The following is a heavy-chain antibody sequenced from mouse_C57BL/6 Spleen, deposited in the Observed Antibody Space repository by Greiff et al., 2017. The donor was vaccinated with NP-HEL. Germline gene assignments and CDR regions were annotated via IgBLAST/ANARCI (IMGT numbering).Heavy chain of an antibody. CDR2: INPSSGYT. D-gene: IGHD4-1*01. V-gene: IGHV1-4*01. CDR3: ARFQTGHFDY. CDR1: GYTFTSYT. J-gene: IGHJ2*01. Sequence: VQLQQSGAELARPGASVKMSCKASGYTFTSYTMHWVKQRPGQGLEWIGYINPSSGYTKYNQKFKDKATLTADKSSSTAYMQLSSLTSEDSAVYYCARFQTGHFDYWGQGTTLTVSS.